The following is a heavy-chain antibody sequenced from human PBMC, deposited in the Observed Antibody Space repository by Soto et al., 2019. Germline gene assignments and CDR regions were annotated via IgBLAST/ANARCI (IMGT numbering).Heavy chain of an antibody. CDR3: AARITIIVVVTPDSSGRVDY. D-gene: IGHD3-22*01. J-gene: IGHJ4*02. CDR2: ISGSGGST. Sequence: EVQLLESGGGLVQPGGSLRLSCAASGFTFSSYAMSWVRQAPGKGLEWVSAISGSGGSTYYADSVKGRFTISRDNSKNTLYLQMNSLRAEDTAVYYCAARITIIVVVTPDSSGRVDYWGQGTLVTVSS. CDR1: GFTFSSYA. V-gene: IGHV3-23*01.